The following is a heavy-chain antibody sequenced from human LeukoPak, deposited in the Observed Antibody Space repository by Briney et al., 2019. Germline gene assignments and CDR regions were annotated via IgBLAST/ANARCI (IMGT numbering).Heavy chain of an antibody. V-gene: IGHV6-1*01. D-gene: IGHD3-22*01. CDR1: GDSVSSNSAA. CDR3: AREVPGRITMIVVVPVGYFDY. Sequence: PSQTLSLTCAISGDSVSSNSAAWNWIRQSPSRGLEWLGRTYYRSKWYNDYAVSVKSRITINPDTSKNQFSLQLNSVTPEDTAVYYCAREVPGRITMIVVVPVGYFDYWGQGTLVTVSS. CDR2: TYYRSKWYN. J-gene: IGHJ4*02.